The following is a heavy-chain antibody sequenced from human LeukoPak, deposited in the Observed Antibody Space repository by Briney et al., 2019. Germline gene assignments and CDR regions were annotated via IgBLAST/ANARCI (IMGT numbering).Heavy chain of an antibody. CDR2: IYTSGST. D-gene: IGHD3-16*01. Sequence: PSETLSLTCTVSGGSISSGSYYWSWIRQPAGKGLEWIGRIYTSGSTNYNPSLKSRVTISVDTSKNQFSLKLSSVTAADTAVYYCARRGSSLDFDYWGQGTLVTVSS. V-gene: IGHV4-61*02. J-gene: IGHJ4*02. CDR3: ARRGSSLDFDY. CDR1: GGSISSGSYY.